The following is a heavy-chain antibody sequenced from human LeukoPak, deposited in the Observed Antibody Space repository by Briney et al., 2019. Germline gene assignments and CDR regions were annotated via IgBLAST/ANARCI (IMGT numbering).Heavy chain of an antibody. Sequence: KGGESLKISCKGSGYSFTSYWIGWVRQMPGKGLEWMGIIYPGDSDTRYSPSFQGQVTISADKSISTAYLQWSSLKASDTAMYYCARPRDYYDSSGYYQYYFDYWGRGTLVTVSS. V-gene: IGHV5-51*01. CDR2: IYPGDSDT. J-gene: IGHJ4*02. CDR1: GYSFTSYW. D-gene: IGHD3-22*01. CDR3: ARPRDYYDSSGYYQYYFDY.